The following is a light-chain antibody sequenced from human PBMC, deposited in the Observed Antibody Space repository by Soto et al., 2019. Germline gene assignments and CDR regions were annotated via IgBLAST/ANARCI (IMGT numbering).Light chain of an antibody. V-gene: IGKV3-20*01. J-gene: IGKJ5*01. CDR1: QSVSSN. CDR2: GAS. Sequence: EIVLTLSAGTLSLSPGERATLSCRASQSVSSNLAWYQQKPGQAPRLLIYGASSRATGIPDRFSGSGSGTDFTLTISRLEPEDFAVYYCQQYGSSPPITFGQGTRLEIK. CDR3: QQYGSSPPIT.